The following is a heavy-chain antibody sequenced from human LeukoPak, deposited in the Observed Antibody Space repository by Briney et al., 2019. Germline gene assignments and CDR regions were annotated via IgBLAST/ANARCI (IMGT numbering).Heavy chain of an antibody. J-gene: IGHJ3*02. CDR3: ARAGASPSGSYYNAFDI. CDR1: GFTFSSYS. V-gene: IGHV3-21*01. Sequence: PGGSLRLSCAASGFTFSSYSMNWVRQAPGKGLEWVSSISSSSSYIYYADSVKGRFTISRDNAKNSLYLQMNSLRAEDTTVYYCARAGASPSGSYYNAFDIWGQGTMVTVSS. CDR2: ISSSSSYI. D-gene: IGHD1-26*01.